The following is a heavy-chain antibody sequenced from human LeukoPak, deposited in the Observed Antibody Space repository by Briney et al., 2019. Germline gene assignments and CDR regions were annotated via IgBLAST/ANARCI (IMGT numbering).Heavy chain of an antibody. CDR2: ISHDGTYK. CDR3: ASVADY. J-gene: IGHJ4*02. V-gene: IGHV3-30*04. Sequence: GRSLRLSCAASGFTITTYAMTWVRQAPGKGLESVAVISHDGTYKNYADSVKGRFTISRGTSKNTVYLQMNSLRFEDTAVYYCASVADYWGQGTLVTISS. CDR1: GFTITTYA.